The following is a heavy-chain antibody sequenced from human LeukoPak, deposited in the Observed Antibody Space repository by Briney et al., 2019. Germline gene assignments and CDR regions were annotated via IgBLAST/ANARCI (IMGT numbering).Heavy chain of an antibody. CDR1: GFTFSRFW. V-gene: IGHV3-7*04. Sequence: GGSLRLSCAASGFTFSRFWMSWVRQAPGKGLEWVASIKQHGSETYYVDSVKGRFTISRDNAKNSLYPQMNSLRAEDTAVYYCARGEDIVVVPAAMLDYWGQGTLVTASS. J-gene: IGHJ4*02. CDR3: ARGEDIVVVPAAMLDY. D-gene: IGHD2-2*01. CDR2: IKQHGSET.